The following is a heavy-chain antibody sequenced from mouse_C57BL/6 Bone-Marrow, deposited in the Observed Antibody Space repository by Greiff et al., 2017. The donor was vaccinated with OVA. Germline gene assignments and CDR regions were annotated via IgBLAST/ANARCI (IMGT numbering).Heavy chain of an antibody. CDR3: AREGTLGFDY. CDR2: ISSGSSTI. D-gene: IGHD3-1*01. Sequence: EVKLMESGGGLVKPGGSLKLSCAASGFTFSDYGMHWVRQAPEKGLEWVAYISSGSSTIYYADTVKGRFTISRDNAKNTLFLQMTSLRSEDTAMYYCAREGTLGFDYWGQGTTLTVSS. V-gene: IGHV5-17*01. CDR1: GFTFSDYG. J-gene: IGHJ2*01.